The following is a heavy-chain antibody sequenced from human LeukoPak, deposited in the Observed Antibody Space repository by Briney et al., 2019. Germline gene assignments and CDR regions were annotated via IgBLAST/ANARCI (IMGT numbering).Heavy chain of an antibody. CDR1: GGSISSSSYY. CDR3: ARLNRKYYDFWSGYCAPSDY. Sequence: PSETLSLTCTVSGGSISSSSYYWGWIRQPPGKGLEWIGSIYYSGSTYYNPSLKSRVTISVDTSKNQFSLKLSSVTAADTAVYYCARLNRKYYDFWSGYCAPSDYWGQGTLVTVSS. J-gene: IGHJ4*02. V-gene: IGHV4-39*01. D-gene: IGHD3-3*01. CDR2: IYYSGST.